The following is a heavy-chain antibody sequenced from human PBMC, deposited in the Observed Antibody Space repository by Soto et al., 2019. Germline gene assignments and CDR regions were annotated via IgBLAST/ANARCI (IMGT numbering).Heavy chain of an antibody. CDR3: AKAGFSSGWSPSYFDY. Sequence: EVQLLESGGGLVQPGRSLRPSCAASGFTFSSYAMNWVRQAPGKGLEWVSAMSGTGGSTYYADSVKGRFTISRDNSKNTLYLQMNSLRVEDTAVFYCAKAGFSSGWSPSYFDYWGQGTLVTVSS. J-gene: IGHJ4*02. V-gene: IGHV3-23*01. CDR2: MSGTGGST. D-gene: IGHD6-19*01. CDR1: GFTFSSYA.